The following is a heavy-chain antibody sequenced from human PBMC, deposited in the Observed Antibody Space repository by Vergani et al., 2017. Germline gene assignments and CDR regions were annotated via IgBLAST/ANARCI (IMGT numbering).Heavy chain of an antibody. J-gene: IGHJ4*02. CDR2: INPILGIA. D-gene: IGHD4-17*01. V-gene: IGHV1-69*09. CDR1: GYTFTGYY. CDR3: AIGTTVTSTDY. Sequence: QVQLVQSGAEVKKPGASVKVSCKASGYTFTGYYMHWVRQAPGQGLEWMGWINPILGIANYAQKFQGRVTITADKSTSTAYMELSSLRSEDTAVYYCAIGTTVTSTDYWGQGTLVTVSS.